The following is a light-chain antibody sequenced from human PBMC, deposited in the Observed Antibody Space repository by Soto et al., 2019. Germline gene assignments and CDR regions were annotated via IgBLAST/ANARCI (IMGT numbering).Light chain of an antibody. Sequence: EIVLTQSPDTLSLSPGERATLSCRASQSVSSSLAWYQQKPGQAPRLLIYDASNRATGIPARFSGSGSGTDFTLTISSLEHEDFAVYYCQQRSNWPPEVTVGPGTKVDIK. CDR3: QQRSNWPPEVT. CDR1: QSVSSS. V-gene: IGKV3-11*01. CDR2: DAS. J-gene: IGKJ3*01.